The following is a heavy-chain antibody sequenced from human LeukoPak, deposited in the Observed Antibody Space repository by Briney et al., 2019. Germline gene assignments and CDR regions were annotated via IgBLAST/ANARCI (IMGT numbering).Heavy chain of an antibody. CDR3: ARGGYYDTSGYRPLDY. Sequence: GGSLRLSCAASGFTFSSYWMSWVRQAPGKGLEWVANIKQDGSEKYYVDSVKGRFTISRDNDKSSLYLQVNSLRAEDTAVYYCARGGYYDTSGYRPLDYWGQGTLVTISS. D-gene: IGHD3-22*01. CDR2: IKQDGSEK. J-gene: IGHJ4*02. CDR1: GFTFSSYW. V-gene: IGHV3-7*01.